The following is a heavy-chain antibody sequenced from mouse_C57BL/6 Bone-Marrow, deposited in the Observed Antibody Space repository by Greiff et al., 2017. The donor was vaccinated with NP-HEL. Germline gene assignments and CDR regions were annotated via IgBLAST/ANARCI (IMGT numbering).Heavy chain of an antibody. D-gene: IGHD1-1*01. CDR1: GYTFTSYW. Sequence: VQLQQSGTVLARPGASVKMSCKTSGYTFTSYWMHWVNQRPGQGLEWIGAIYPGNSDTSYNQKFKGKAKLTAVTSASTAYMELSSLTNEESADYYCTCPHYYGRRSYWYFDVWGTGTTVTVSS. CDR3: TCPHYYGRRSYWYFDV. CDR2: IYPGNSDT. J-gene: IGHJ1*03. V-gene: IGHV1-5*01.